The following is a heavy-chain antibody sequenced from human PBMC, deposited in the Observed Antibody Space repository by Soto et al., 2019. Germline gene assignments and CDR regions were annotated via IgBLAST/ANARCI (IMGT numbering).Heavy chain of an antibody. Sequence: QVHLQQRGAGLLKPSETLSLNCVVSGESFSGYYWSWIRQTPGMGLEWFGEVDHRGSTTYNPSLKTRASISIDSSKHLFSLELTSVTAADTALYFCARYEYGNSLYGVDVLGQGTRVTFSS. D-gene: IGHD4-17*01. J-gene: IGHJ3*01. CDR3: ARYEYGNSLYGVDV. V-gene: IGHV4-34*02. CDR1: GESFSGYY. CDR2: VDHRGST.